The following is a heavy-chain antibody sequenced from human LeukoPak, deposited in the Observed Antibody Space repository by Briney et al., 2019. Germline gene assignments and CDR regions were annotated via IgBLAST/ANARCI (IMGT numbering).Heavy chain of an antibody. V-gene: IGHV1-69*13. CDR2: IIPIFGTA. CDR3: ARGYCSSPSCSADYGMDV. D-gene: IGHD2-2*01. CDR1: GGTFSSYA. Sequence: ASVKVSCKASGGTFSSYAISWVRQAPGQGLEWMGGIIPIFGTANYAQKFQGRVTITGAESTSTDYMELRSLRSEDTAVYYCARGYCSSPSCSADYGMDVWGKGPTVTVSS. J-gene: IGHJ6*04.